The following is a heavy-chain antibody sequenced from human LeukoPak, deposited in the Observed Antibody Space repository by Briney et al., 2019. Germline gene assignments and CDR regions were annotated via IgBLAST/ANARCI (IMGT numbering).Heavy chain of an antibody. CDR1: GYTFTSYG. V-gene: IGHV1-2*06. CDR2: INPNSGGT. CDR3: ARDRVWFDP. Sequence: ASVKVSCKASGYTFTSYGISWVRQAPGQGLEWMGRINPNSGGTNYAQKFQGRVTMTRDTSISTAYMELSRLRSDDTAVYYCARDRVWFDPWGQGTLVTVSS. J-gene: IGHJ5*02.